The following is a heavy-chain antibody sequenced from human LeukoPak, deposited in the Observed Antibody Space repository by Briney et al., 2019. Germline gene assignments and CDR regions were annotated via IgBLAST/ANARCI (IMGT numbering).Heavy chain of an antibody. CDR3: ARANYDYVWGSYRSYYFDY. D-gene: IGHD3-16*02. CDR1: GFTFDDYA. Sequence: GGSLRLSCAASGFTFDDYAMHWVRQAPGKGLVWVSRINSDGSSTSYADSVKGRFTISRDNAKNTLYLQMNSLRAEDTAVYYCARANYDYVWGSYRSYYFDYWGQGTLVTVSS. J-gene: IGHJ4*02. V-gene: IGHV3-74*01. CDR2: INSDGSST.